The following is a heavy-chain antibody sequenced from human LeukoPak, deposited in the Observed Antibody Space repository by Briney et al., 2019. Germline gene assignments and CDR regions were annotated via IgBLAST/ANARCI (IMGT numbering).Heavy chain of an antibody. D-gene: IGHD2-2*01. Sequence: ASVKVSCKASGYTFTGYYMHWVRQAPGQGLEWMGWINPNSGGTNYAQKFQGRVTMTRDTSTSTAYMELSRLGSDDTAVYYCARASRYSSSTSCLYYFDYWGQGTLVTVSS. CDR3: ARASRYSSSTSCLYYFDY. CDR2: INPNSGGT. CDR1: GYTFTGYY. J-gene: IGHJ4*02. V-gene: IGHV1-2*02.